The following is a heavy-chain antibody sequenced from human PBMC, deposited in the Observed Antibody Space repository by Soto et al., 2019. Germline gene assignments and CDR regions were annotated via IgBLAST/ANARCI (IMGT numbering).Heavy chain of an antibody. V-gene: IGHV1-69*13. CDR2: IIPIFGTA. CDR1: GGTFSSYA. CDR3: AGVYETKYDP. D-gene: IGHD3-22*01. J-gene: IGHJ5*02. Sequence: GASVKVSCKASGGTFSSYAISWVRQAPGQGLEWMGGIIPIFGTANYAQKFQGRVTITADESTTTAYMELSSLRSEDTAVYYCAGVYETKYDPWGQGTLVTVSS.